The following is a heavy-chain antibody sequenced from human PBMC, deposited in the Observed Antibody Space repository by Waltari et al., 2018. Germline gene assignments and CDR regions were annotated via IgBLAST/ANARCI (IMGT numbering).Heavy chain of an antibody. CDR3: ARDNEGATTSYYYYGMDV. D-gene: IGHD1-26*01. CDR1: GGTFSSYA. J-gene: IGHJ6*02. Sequence: QVQLVQSGAEVKKPGSSVKVSCKASGGTFSSYAISWVRQAPILGIANYAQKFQGRVTITADKSTSTAYMELSSLRSEDTAVYYCARDNEGATTSYYYYGMDVWGQGTTVTVSS. CDR2: LGIA. V-gene: IGHV1-69*04.